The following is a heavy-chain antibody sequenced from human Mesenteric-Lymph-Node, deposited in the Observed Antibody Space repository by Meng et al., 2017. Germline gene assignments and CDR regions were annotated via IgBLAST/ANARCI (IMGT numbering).Heavy chain of an antibody. J-gene: IGHJ2*01. Sequence: STKYADSVKGRFTISRVNSKNTLHLQMNSLRAEDTAVYYCARGIVVVVAATPEWYFDLWGRGTLVTVSS. CDR3: ARGIVVVVAATPEWYFDL. V-gene: IGHV3-53*01. D-gene: IGHD2-15*01. CDR2: ST.